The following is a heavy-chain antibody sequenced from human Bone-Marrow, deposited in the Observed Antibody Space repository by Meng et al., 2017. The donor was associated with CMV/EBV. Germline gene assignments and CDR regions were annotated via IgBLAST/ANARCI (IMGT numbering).Heavy chain of an antibody. CDR2: IRYDGSNK. CDR3: AKGAATYYDFWSGYPGEYYFDY. J-gene: IGHJ4*02. V-gene: IGHV3-30*02. CDR1: GFTFSSYG. Sequence: GGSLRLSCAASGFTFSSYGMHWVRQAPGKGLEWVAFIRYDGSNKYYADSVKGRFTISRDNSKNTLYLQMNSLRAEDTAVYYCAKGAATYYDFWSGYPGEYYFDYWGQGTLATVSS. D-gene: IGHD3-3*01.